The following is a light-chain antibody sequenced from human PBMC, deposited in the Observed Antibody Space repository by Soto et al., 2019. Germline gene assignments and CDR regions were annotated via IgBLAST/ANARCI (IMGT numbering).Light chain of an antibody. V-gene: IGLV1-40*01. CDR3: QSYDSSLSGSV. J-gene: IGLJ1*01. CDR2: GNS. Sequence: QLVLTQPPSVSGAPGQRVTISCTGSSSNIGAYDVHWYQQLPGTAPKLLIYGNSNRPSGVPDRVSGSKSGTSASLAITGLQAEYEADYFCQSYDSSLSGSVFGTGTKLTVL. CDR1: SSNIGAYD.